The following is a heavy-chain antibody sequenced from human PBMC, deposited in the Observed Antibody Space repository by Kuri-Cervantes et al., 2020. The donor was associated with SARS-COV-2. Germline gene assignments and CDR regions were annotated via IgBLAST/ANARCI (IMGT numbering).Heavy chain of an antibody. CDR2: INPSGGST. Sequence: ASVKVSCKASGNTFTSYYMHWVRQAPGQGLEWMGIINPSGGSTSYAQKFQGRVTMTRDTSTSTVYMELSSLRSEDTAVYYCARSPSNGDYDGWFDYWGQGTPVTVSS. CDR3: ARSPSNGDYDGWFDY. J-gene: IGHJ4*02. D-gene: IGHD4-17*01. CDR1: GNTFTSYY. V-gene: IGHV1-46*01.